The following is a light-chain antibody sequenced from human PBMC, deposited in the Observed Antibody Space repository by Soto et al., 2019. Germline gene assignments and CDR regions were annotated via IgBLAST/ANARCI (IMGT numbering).Light chain of an antibody. CDR3: QQYNSYSDT. J-gene: IGKJ2*01. V-gene: IGKV1-8*01. CDR2: AAS. Sequence: AIRMTQSPSSLSASTGDRVTITCRASQGISSYLAWYQQKPGKAPKLLIYAASTLQSGVPSRFSGSGSGTDFTPTISCLQSEDFATYYCQQYNSYSDTFGQGTKVDIK. CDR1: QGISSY.